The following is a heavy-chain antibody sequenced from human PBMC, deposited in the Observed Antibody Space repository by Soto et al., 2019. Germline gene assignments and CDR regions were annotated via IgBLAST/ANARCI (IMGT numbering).Heavy chain of an antibody. CDR2: ISYDGSNE. CDR1: GFIFSSYS. J-gene: IGHJ6*03. D-gene: IGHD6-13*01. Sequence: VQLVESGGGLVQPGESLRHSCAASGFIFSSYSMNWVRQAPGKGLEWVAIISYDGSNEYYADSVKGRFTISRDNAKNSMYLQMSSLRAEDTAVYYCARDFIAASYYYYMDVWGKGTTVTVSS. V-gene: IGHV3-30*03. CDR3: ARDFIAASYYYYMDV.